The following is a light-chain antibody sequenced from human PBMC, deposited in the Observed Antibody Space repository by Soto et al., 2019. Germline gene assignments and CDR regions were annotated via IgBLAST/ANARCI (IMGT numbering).Light chain of an antibody. CDR2: LGS. CDR1: QSLLDSDGYNH. J-gene: IGKJ3*01. V-gene: IGKV2-28*01. CDR3: MQALHTPPT. Sequence: EIVMTQSPLFLPVTPGEPASISCRSSQSLLDSDGYNHVDWYLQKPGQSPQLLIYLGSSRASGVPGRFSGSGSGTDFTLEISRVEAEDVGFYYCMQALHTPPTFCPGTTVDSK.